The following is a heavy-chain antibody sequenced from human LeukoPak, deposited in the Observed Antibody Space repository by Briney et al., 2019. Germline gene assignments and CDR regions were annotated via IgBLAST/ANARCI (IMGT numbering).Heavy chain of an antibody. CDR1: GFTVSSNY. J-gene: IGHJ6*02. CDR2: IYSGGST. D-gene: IGHD5-18*01. V-gene: IGHV3-66*01. CDR3: ARDGYSYGYYYYYGMDV. Sequence: PGGSLRLSCAASGFTVSSNYMSWVRQAPGKGLEWVSVIYSGGSTYYADSVKGRFTISRDNSKNTLCLQMNSLRAEDTAVYYCARDGYSYGYYYYYGMDVWGQGTTVTVSS.